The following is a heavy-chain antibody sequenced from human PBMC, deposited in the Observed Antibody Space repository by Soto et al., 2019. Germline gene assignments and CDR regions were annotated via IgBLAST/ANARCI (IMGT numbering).Heavy chain of an antibody. J-gene: IGHJ2*01. CDR3: ARVRSVVYWYFDL. CDR1: GGSISSGGYY. V-gene: IGHV4-31*03. Sequence: SSETLSLTCTVSGGSISSGGYYWSWIRQHPGKGLEWIGYIYYSGSTYYNPSLKSRVTISVDTSKNLFSLKLSSMTAADTAVYYCARVRSVVYWYFDLWGRGTLVTVSS. CDR2: IYYSGST. D-gene: IGHD2-15*01.